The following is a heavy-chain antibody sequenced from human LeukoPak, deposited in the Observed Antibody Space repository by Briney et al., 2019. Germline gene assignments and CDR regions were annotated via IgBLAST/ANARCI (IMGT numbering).Heavy chain of an antibody. CDR2: IYYSGST. CDR1: GGSISGYY. D-gene: IGHD3-22*01. V-gene: IGHV4-59*08. J-gene: IGHJ4*02. Sequence: ASETLSLTCTVSGGSISGYYWSWIRQSPGKGLEWIGYIYYSGSTNYNPSLKSRVTISIDASKNQFSLKLSSVTAADTAVYYCTRHNYYDSSGYYPLGYWGQGTLVTVSS. CDR3: TRHNYYDSSGYYPLGY.